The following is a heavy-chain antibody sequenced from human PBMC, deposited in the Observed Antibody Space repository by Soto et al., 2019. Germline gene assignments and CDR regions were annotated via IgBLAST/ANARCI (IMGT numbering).Heavy chain of an antibody. CDR1: GYTFTSYY. V-gene: IGHV1-46*03. D-gene: IGHD1-1*01. CDR3: SRGYPPRDQLGNLPGAF. J-gene: IGHJ4*02. Sequence: QVQLVQSGAEVMQPGASVKVSCKASGYTFTSYYIQWVRQAPGQGLEWMGIINPSGGSTNYAQKVQGRXTXTXXTSTSTVYMELSSLRSEDTAIYYCSRGYPPRDQLGNLPGAFWGQGTLVTVSS. CDR2: INPSGGST.